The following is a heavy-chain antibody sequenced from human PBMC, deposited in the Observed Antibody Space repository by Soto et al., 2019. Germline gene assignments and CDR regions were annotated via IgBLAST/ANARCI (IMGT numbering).Heavy chain of an antibody. J-gene: IGHJ4*02. D-gene: IGHD1-7*01. Sequence: QLVQSGAEVKKPGASVKVSCKASGYTFTTSGFNWVRQAPGQGLEWMGWISAKSGNTNYAQKLQGRVTMTTDTSTSTVYMELQRLTSDDTAIYYCTRAGASDWNYVSTSSWGQGTLVTVSS. CDR2: ISAKSGNT. CDR1: GYTFTTSG. CDR3: TRAGASDWNYVSTSS. V-gene: IGHV1-18*04.